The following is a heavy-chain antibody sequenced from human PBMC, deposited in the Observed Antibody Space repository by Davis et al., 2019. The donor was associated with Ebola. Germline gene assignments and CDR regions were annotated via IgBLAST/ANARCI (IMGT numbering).Heavy chain of an antibody. J-gene: IGHJ4*02. Sequence: GGSLRLSCVASGFTFRNYWMSWVRQAPGKGLEWVAVVWYDGSRKEYADSVKGRFTISRDNSNNTLSLQMNSLRAEDTAVYYCARIEALRQFDYWGQGTLVTVSS. CDR3: ARIEALRQFDY. CDR1: GFTFRNYW. CDR2: VWYDGSRK. V-gene: IGHV3-33*08.